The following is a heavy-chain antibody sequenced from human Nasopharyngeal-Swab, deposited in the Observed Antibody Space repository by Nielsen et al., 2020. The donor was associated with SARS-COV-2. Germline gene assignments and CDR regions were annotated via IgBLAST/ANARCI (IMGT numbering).Heavy chain of an antibody. J-gene: IGHJ3*01. D-gene: IGHD2-15*01. CDR2: ISWDSGNI. Sequence: SLQICCAASGFTFDDYAIHWVRQAPGRGLEWVSGISWDSGNIGYADPVKGRFTISRDNAKNSLYLQMNSLRAEDTALYYCVKDNLLRAFDLWGQGTMVTVSS. V-gene: IGHV3-9*01. CDR1: GFTFDDYA. CDR3: VKDNLLRAFDL.